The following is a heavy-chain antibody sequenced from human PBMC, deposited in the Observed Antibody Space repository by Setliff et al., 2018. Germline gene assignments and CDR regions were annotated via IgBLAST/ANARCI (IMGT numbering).Heavy chain of an antibody. CDR2: ISGSGGAT. J-gene: IGHJ5*02. D-gene: IGHD1-7*01. V-gene: IGHV3-23*01. CDR3: AKYPSNSVYNYFDL. Sequence: PGGSLRLSCAASGFTFSSYAMTWVRQAPGKGLEWVSGISGSGGATYYAASVKGRFSISRDNSKNTLSLQMNSLRAEDTAIYYCAKYPSNSVYNYFDLWGQGTLVTVSS. CDR1: GFTFSSYA.